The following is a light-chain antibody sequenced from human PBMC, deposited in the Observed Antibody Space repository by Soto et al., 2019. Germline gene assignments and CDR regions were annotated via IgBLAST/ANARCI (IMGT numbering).Light chain of an antibody. V-gene: IGKV1-5*01. CDR1: QTITRW. J-gene: IGKJ1*01. Sequence: SPSTVYSSYGDRVTITCRASQTITRWMAWYQQKPGKAPKLLIYDASTLESGVPSRFSVSRSGTEFTLTISSVKPDDFASDYCQHYNSYGTFGQGTKVDI. CDR2: DAS. CDR3: QHYNSYGT.